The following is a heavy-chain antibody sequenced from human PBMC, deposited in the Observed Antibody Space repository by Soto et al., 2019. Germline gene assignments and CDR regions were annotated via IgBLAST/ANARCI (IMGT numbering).Heavy chain of an antibody. J-gene: IGHJ5*02. D-gene: IGHD5-12*01. Sequence: SWIRQPPGKGLGWVGEINPNGNTNYNPSLKSRVTISVDTSKNQFSLKLSSVTAADTAVYYCARVYRFDVAKINLFDLWGQGTLVTVSS. CDR2: INPNGNT. V-gene: IGHV4-34*01. CDR3: ARVYRFDVAKINLFDL.